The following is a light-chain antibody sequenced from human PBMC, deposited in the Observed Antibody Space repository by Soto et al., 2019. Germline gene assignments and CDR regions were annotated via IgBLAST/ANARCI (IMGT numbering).Light chain of an antibody. CDR1: QSISSH. CDR3: QQRTDWRLT. Sequence: EGVLTQSPATLSLSPGERATLSCRASQSISSHLTWYQQKPGQAPRLLIYDASNRATGIPARFSGSGSGTDFTLTISSLEPEDFAVYYCQQRTDWRLTFGGGTKVDIK. J-gene: IGKJ4*01. V-gene: IGKV3-11*01. CDR2: DAS.